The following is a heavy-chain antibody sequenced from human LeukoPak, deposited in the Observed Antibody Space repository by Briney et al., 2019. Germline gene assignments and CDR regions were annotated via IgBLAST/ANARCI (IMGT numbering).Heavy chain of an antibody. J-gene: IGHJ4*02. D-gene: IGHD6-13*01. CDR1: GFIFSTYS. Sequence: RGSLRLSCAASGFIFSTYSMNWVRQAPGKGLEWVSSITSSFSYIYYADSVKGRFTISRDNAKKSLYLQMNSLRAEDTAVYYCASSPEYSSSWYYFDYWGQGTLVTVSS. V-gene: IGHV3-21*01. CDR3: ASSPEYSSSWYYFDY. CDR2: ITSSFSYI.